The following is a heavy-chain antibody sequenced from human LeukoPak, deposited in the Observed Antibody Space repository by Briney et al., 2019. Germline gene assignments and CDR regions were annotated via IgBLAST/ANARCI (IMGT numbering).Heavy chain of an antibody. CDR1: GGSISTSY. V-gene: IGHV4-4*07. D-gene: IGHD3-10*01. CDR2: IYTTGST. J-gene: IGHJ4*02. Sequence: SETLSLTCTVSGGSISTSYWSWIRQPAGKGLEWIGRIYTTGSTSYNPSLKSRVTISVDKSKNQSSLRLSSVTAADTAVYYCARDGTAMVRGVIILQYYFDYWGQGTLVTVSS. CDR3: ARDGTAMVRGVIILQYYFDY.